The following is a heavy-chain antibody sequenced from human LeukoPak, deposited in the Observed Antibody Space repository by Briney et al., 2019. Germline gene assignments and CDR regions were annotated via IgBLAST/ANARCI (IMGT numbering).Heavy chain of an antibody. Sequence: GGSLRLSCAASGFTFSDYYMSWIRQAPGKGLEWVSYISSSGSTIYYADSVKGRFTISRDNAKNSLYLQMNSLRAEDTALYYCAKDRLYYYYYGMDVWGQGTTVTVSS. CDR2: ISSSGSTI. CDR3: AKDRLYYYYYGMDV. J-gene: IGHJ6*02. V-gene: IGHV3-11*01. CDR1: GFTFSDYY.